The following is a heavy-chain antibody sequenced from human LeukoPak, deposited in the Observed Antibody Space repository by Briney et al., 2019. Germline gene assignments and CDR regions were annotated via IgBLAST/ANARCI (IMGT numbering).Heavy chain of an antibody. J-gene: IGHJ4*02. D-gene: IGHD6-19*01. CDR2: INPNSGGT. CDR3: ARTPLAGYSSGPFDY. Sequence: ASVTVSCTSSGYTFTGYYMHCVRQAPGQGLEWMGWINPNSGGTNYAQKFQGRVTMTRDTSISTAYMELSRLRSDDTAVYYCARTPLAGYSSGPFDYWGQRTLVTVSS. V-gene: IGHV1-2*02. CDR1: GYTFTGYY.